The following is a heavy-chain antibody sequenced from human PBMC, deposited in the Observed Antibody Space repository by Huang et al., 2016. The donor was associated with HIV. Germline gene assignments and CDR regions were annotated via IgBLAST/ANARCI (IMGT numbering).Heavy chain of an antibody. V-gene: IGHV1-46*01. CDR1: GYTFTSYH. Sequence: QVQLVQSGAEVKRPGASVKVFCKASGYTFTSYHLHWVRQAPGQGLEWMGIINQSAGNTYYAKKFQGRVTMTTDASTGTVYMDLRSLRSEDTAVYYCTRGGSSWYEGDYWGQGTLVTVSS. J-gene: IGHJ4*02. D-gene: IGHD6-13*01. CDR3: TRGGSSWYEGDY. CDR2: INQSAGNT.